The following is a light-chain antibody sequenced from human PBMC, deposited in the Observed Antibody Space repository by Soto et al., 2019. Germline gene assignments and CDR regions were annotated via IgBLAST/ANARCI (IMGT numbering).Light chain of an antibody. V-gene: IGKV3-11*01. CDR2: DAS. CDR1: QSVGAY. J-gene: IGKJ3*01. Sequence: EIVLTQSPATLSLSPGERATLSCRASQSVGAYLAWYQQKPGQAPRRLIYDASNRATGIPARFSGSGSGTDFTLTISSLEPEDFAVYYCQQRSNWPPFTFGPGTKVDIK. CDR3: QQRSNWPPFT.